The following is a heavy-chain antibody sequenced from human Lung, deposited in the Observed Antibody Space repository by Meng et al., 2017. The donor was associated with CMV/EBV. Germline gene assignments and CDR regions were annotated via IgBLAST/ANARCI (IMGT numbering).Heavy chain of an antibody. Sequence: ASXXVSCKASGYTFTNYYMHWVRQAPGQGLEWMGVINPSGGSTTYAQKFQGRLTMTRDTSTSTVYMELSSLKSEDTAMYYCARVLGQLVSPYGMGVWGQGTXVTGSS. J-gene: IGHJ6*01. V-gene: IGHV1-46*01. CDR1: GYTFTNYY. CDR3: ARVLGQLVSPYGMGV. CDR2: INPSGGST. D-gene: IGHD6-13*01.